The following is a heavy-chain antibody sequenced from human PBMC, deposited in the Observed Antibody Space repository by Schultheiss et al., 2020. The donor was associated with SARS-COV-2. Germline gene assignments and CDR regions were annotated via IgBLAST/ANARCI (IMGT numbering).Heavy chain of an antibody. CDR1: GYTFTSYY. CDR3: ARDSPRILGNYYYYAMDV. Sequence: ASVKVSCKASGYTFTSYYMHWVRQAPGQGLEWMGWINPNSGGTNYAQQLQGRVTMTTDTSTTTAYMELRSLRSDDTAVYYGARDSPRILGNYYYYAMDVWGQGTTVTVSS. V-gene: IGHV1-2*02. CDR2: INPNSGGT. J-gene: IGHJ6*02. D-gene: IGHD1-14*01.